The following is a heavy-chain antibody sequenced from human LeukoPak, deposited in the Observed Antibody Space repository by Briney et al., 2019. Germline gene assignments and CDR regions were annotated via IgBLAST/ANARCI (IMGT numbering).Heavy chain of an antibody. CDR2: ISYDGSLQ. D-gene: IGHD6-13*01. V-gene: IGHV3-30-3*01. CDR1: GFTFSSYS. J-gene: IGHJ6*02. CDR3: ARGGLIAAGTDYSYGMDV. Sequence: GGSLRLSCAASGFTFSSYSMHWVRQAPGKGLEWVAVISYDGSLQYYADSVKGRFTISRDNSKNTLYLQMSSLRGEDTAVYHCARGGLIAAGTDYSYGMDVWGQGTTVTVSS.